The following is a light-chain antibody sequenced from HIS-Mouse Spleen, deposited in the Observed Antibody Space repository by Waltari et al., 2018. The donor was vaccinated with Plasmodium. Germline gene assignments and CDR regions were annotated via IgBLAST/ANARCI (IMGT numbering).Light chain of an antibody. CDR3: YSTDSSGNHRV. V-gene: IGLV3-10*01. Sequence: SYELTQPPSVAVSPGQTARITCSGDALPKEYAYWYQQKSGQAPVMVIYEDSKRPSGMPERVSGSSSGTMATLTISGAQVEDEADYYCYSTDSSGNHRVFGGGTKLTVV. CDR1: ALPKEY. CDR2: EDS. J-gene: IGLJ3*02.